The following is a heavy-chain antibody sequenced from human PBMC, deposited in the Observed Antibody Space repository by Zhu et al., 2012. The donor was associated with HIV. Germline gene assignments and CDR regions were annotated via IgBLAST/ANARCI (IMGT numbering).Heavy chain of an antibody. Sequence: EVQLMESGGGSVQPGGSLRLSCAASGFTFSTNWMHWVCQTPGKGLVWVSRISRDGSDTYYADSVKGRFTVSRDNAKNTLYLQMNSLRVEDTALYYCSREAVTAEFFDYWGQGALVTVSS. CDR3: SREAVTAEFFDY. V-gene: IGHV3-74*01. CDR2: ISRDGSDT. J-gene: IGHJ4*02. D-gene: IGHD6-19*01. CDR1: GFTFSTNW.